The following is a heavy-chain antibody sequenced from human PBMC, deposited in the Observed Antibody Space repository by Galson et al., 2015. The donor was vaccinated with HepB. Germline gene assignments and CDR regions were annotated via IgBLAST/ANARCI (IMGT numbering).Heavy chain of an antibody. CDR3: ARGPMLFYHFYYYIDV. D-gene: IGHD2-2*01. J-gene: IGHJ6*03. V-gene: IGHV3-74*01. CDR1: GFSLSRHC. CDR2: INSDGSTT. Sequence: SLSLSCAASGFSLSRHCMHWVRQAPGKGLVWVSSINSDGSTTDYADSVKGRFTISSDNAKNTLYLQMNSLRAEDTALYYCARGPMLFYHFYYYIDVWGKGTTVTVSS.